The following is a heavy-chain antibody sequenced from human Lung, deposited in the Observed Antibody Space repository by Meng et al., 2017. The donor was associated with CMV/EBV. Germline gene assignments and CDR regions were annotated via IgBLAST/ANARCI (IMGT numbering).Heavy chain of an antibody. Sequence: QGRLQESGPGLLKPSQTLSLTCTVSGGSISSGSYYWSWIRQPAGKGLEWIGRIYTSGSTNYNPSLKSRVTISVDTSKNQFSLKLSSVTAADTAVYYCASSMATITFAFDYWGQGTLVTVSS. CDR2: IYTSGST. J-gene: IGHJ4*02. CDR1: GGSISSGSYY. CDR3: ASSMATITFAFDY. V-gene: IGHV4-61*02. D-gene: IGHD5-24*01.